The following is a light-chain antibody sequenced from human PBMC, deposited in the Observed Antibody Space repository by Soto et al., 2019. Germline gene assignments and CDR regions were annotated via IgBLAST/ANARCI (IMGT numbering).Light chain of an antibody. CDR3: CSYAGSSTLV. CDR2: EVS. J-gene: IGLJ2*01. Sequence: QPVLTQPASVSGSPGQSITISCTGTSSDVGSYNLVSWYQQHPGKEPKLMIYEVSKRHSGVSNRFSGSKSGNTASLTISGLQAEDEADYYCCSYAGSSTLVFGGGTKLTV. CDR1: SSDVGSYNL. V-gene: IGLV2-23*02.